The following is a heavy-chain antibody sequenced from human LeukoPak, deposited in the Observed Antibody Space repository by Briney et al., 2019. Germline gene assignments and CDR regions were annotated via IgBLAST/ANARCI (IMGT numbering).Heavy chain of an antibody. D-gene: IGHD3-3*01. CDR2: FDPEDGET. J-gene: IGHJ4*02. V-gene: IGHV1-24*01. CDR3: ATSALRFLGTSLDY. Sequence: ASVRVSCKVSGYTLTELSMHWVRQAPGKGLEWMGGFDPEDGETIYAQKFQGRVTMTEDTSTDTAYMELSSLRSEDTAVYYCATSALRFLGTSLDYWGQGTLVTVSS. CDR1: GYTLTELS.